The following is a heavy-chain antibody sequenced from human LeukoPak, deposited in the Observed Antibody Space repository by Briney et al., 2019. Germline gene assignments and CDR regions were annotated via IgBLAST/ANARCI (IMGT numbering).Heavy chain of an antibody. CDR3: AKDHSSGWYYYYYYYGMDV. D-gene: IGHD6-19*01. J-gene: IGHJ6*02. V-gene: IGHV3-30*18. CDR1: GFSFSTYT. Sequence: GGSLRLSCAASGFSFSTYTMNWVRQAPGKGLEWVAVISYDGSNKYYADSVKGRFTISRDNSKNTLYLQMNSLRAEDTAVYYCAKDHSSGWYYYYYYYGMDVWGQGTTVTVSS. CDR2: ISYDGSNK.